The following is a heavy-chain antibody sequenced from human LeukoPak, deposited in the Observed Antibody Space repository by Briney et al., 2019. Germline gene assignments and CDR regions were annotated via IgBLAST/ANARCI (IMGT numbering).Heavy chain of an antibody. J-gene: IGHJ5*02. V-gene: IGHV4-4*02. CDR3: ARVSGSSWIRTKSKGNNRFDP. D-gene: IGHD6-13*01. CDR1: GGSISSSNW. CDR2: IYHSGST. Sequence: SRTLSLTRALSGGSISSSNWWSWVRQPPGKGRDWIGEIYHSGSTNYNPSLTRRVTLSVDKSKNQFSLKLSSVAAADTAVYYCARVSGSSWIRTKSKGNNRFDPWGQEPWSPSPQ.